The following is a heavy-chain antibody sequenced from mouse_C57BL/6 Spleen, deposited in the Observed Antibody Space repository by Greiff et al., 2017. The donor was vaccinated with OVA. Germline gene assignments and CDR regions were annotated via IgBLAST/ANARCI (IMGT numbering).Heavy chain of an antibody. J-gene: IGHJ2*01. CDR3: ARKRPLYYASDFDY. CDR2: INPSTGGT. CDR1: GYTFTRYW. V-gene: IGHV1-53*01. D-gene: IGHD1-1*01. Sequence: QVQLQQSGTELVKPGASVKLSCKASGYTFTRYWMHWVKQSPGQGLEWIGNINPSTGGTTYNEKFKSKATLTVDKSSSTAYMQLRSLTSEDSAVYDCARKRPLYYASDFDYWGQGTTLTVSS.